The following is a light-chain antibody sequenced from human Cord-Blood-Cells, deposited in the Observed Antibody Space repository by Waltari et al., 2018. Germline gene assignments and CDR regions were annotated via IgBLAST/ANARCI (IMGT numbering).Light chain of an antibody. V-gene: IGLV2-23*01. J-gene: IGLJ1*01. Sequence: QSALTQPAPVSGSPGQSITISCTGTSRDVGSYNLVPWYQQHPGKAPKLMINEGSKRPSGVSNRFSGSKSGNTGSLTISGLQAEDEADYYCCSYAGSSTLYVFGTGTKVTVL. CDR1: SRDVGSYNL. CDR3: CSYAGSSTLYV. CDR2: EGS.